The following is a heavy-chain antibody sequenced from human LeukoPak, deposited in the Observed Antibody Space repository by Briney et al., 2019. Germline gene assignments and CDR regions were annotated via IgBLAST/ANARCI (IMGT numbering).Heavy chain of an antibody. Sequence: GGSLRLSCAASGFTFSSYAMSWVRQAPGKGLEWVSVIYSGGSTYYADSVKGRFTISRDNSKNTLYLQMNSLRAEDTAVYYCARAHYDFWSGYLSEFYYYYYMDVWGKGTTVTVSS. V-gene: IGHV3-53*01. D-gene: IGHD3-3*01. CDR2: IYSGGST. CDR3: ARAHYDFWSGYLSEFYYYYYMDV. J-gene: IGHJ6*03. CDR1: GFTFSSYA.